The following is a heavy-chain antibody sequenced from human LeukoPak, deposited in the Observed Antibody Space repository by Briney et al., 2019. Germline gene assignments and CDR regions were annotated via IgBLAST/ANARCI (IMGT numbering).Heavy chain of an antibody. J-gene: IGHJ4*02. Sequence: PSETLSLTCTASGGSISSSSYYWGWIRQPPGKGLEWVSVIYSGGSTYYADSVKGRFTISRDNSKNTLYLQMNSLRAEDTAVYYCARVKTQWLVPYYFDYWGQGTLVTVSS. V-gene: IGHV3-66*02. D-gene: IGHD6-19*01. CDR3: ARVKTQWLVPYYFDY. CDR1: GGSISSSSYY. CDR2: IYSGGST.